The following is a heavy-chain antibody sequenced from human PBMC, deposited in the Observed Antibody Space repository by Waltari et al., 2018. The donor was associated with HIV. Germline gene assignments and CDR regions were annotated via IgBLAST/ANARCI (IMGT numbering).Heavy chain of an antibody. CDR3: ASSTNIIVVPPKFFFDK. V-gene: IGHV4-38-2*01. CDR1: GHSIRNGFY. CDR2: IYHKGNT. D-gene: IGHD3-22*01. Sequence: QVHLQESGPGLVKPSETLSLTCAVSGHSIRNGFYWTWIRQPPGKWLEWIATIYHKGNTYYSPSLRNRVTVSVDTFKNQVSLNLTSVTAADTAVYHCASSTNIIVVPPKFFFDKWGPGTLVTVSS. J-gene: IGHJ4*02.